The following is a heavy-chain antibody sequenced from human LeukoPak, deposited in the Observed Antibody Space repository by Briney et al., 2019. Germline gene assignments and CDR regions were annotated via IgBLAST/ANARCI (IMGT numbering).Heavy chain of an antibody. CDR3: ATDRTDNIAVAGTLDAFDI. CDR1: GYTFTSYD. Sequence: ASVKVSCKASGYTFTSYDINWVRQATGQGLEWMGWMNPNSGNTGYAQKFQGRVTITADESTSTAYMELSSLRSEDTAVYYCATDRTDNIAVAGTLDAFDIWGQGTMVTVSS. CDR2: MNPNSGNT. V-gene: IGHV1-8*03. J-gene: IGHJ3*02. D-gene: IGHD6-19*01.